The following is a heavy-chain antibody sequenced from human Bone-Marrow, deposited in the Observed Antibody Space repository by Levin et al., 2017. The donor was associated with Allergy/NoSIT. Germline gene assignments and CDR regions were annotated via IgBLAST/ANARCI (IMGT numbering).Heavy chain of an antibody. V-gene: IGHV3-49*03. J-gene: IGHJ4*02. CDR2: IRSKAYGGTT. CDR3: TRDRSPPRLVPAAPYYFDY. CDR1: GFTFGDYA. D-gene: IGHD2-2*01. Sequence: GESLKISCTASGFTFGDYAMSWFRQTPGKGLEWVGFIRSKAYGGTTEYAASVKGRFTISRDDSKSIAYLQMNSLKTEDTAVYYCTRDRSPPRLVPAAPYYFDYWGQGTLVTVSS.